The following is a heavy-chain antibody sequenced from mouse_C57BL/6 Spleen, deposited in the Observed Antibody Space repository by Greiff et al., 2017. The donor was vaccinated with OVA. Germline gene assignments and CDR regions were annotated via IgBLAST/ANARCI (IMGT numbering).Heavy chain of an antibody. CDR2: IHPNSGST. Sequence: VQLQQPGAELVKPGASVKLSCKASGYTFTSYWMHWVKQRPGQGLEWIGMIHPNSGSTNYNEKFKSKATLTVDKSSSTAYMQLSSLTSEDSAVYYCAREGLVITTVREYAMDYWGQGTSVTVSS. D-gene: IGHD1-1*01. V-gene: IGHV1-64*01. CDR3: AREGLVITTVREYAMDY. CDR1: GYTFTSYW. J-gene: IGHJ4*01.